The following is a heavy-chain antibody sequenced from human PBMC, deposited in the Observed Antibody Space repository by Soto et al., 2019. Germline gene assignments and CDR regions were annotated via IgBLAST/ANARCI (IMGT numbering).Heavy chain of an antibody. V-gene: IGHV2-5*02. CDR2: IYWDDDK. J-gene: IGHJ4*02. Sequence: SGPTLVNPTQTLTLTCTFSGFSLSPNGVGVGWIRQPPGKALEWLALIYWDDDKRYSPSLKNRLTITKDTSKNQVVLTLTNMDPMDTATYYCAHRQAIVISIDYWGQGTLVTVSS. CDR1: GFSLSPNGVG. CDR3: AHRQAIVISIDY. D-gene: IGHD2-15*01.